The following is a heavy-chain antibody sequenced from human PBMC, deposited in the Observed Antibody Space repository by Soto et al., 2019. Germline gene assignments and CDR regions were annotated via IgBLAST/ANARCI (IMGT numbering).Heavy chain of an antibody. V-gene: IGHV3-53*01. D-gene: IGHD5-12*01. J-gene: IGHJ4*02. CDR3: HGYGY. CDR1: GFSVTANY. Sequence: EVQVVESGGGLIQPGGSLRLSCEVSGFSVTANYMSWVRQAPEKGLEWVSVIYSGDSTYYVDSVKGRFSISRDISKNTLYLQMNSLRAEDTAVYYCHGYGYWGQGTLVTVSS. CDR2: IYSGDST.